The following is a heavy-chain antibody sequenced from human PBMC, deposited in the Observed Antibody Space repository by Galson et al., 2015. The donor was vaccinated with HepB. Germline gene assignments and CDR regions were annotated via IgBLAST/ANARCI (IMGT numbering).Heavy chain of an antibody. D-gene: IGHD3-16*01. Sequence: SLRLSCAASGFTVGNNSMSWVRQAPGKGLDWVSLIYRGDKTHYADSVKGRFTISRDTSKNTLFLQMNSLRAEDTAVYYCARDQTSWGYYYYGLDVWGQGTTVTASS. CDR2: IYRGDKT. CDR1: GFTVGNNS. V-gene: IGHV3-53*05. J-gene: IGHJ6*02. CDR3: ARDQTSWGYYYYGLDV.